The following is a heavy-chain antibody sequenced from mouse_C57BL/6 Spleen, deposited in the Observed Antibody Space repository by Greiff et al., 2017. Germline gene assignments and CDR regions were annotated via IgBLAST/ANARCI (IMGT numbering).Heavy chain of an antibody. D-gene: IGHD1-1*01. CDR1: GYTFTDYE. Sequence: QVQLQQSGAELVRPGASVTLSCKASGYTFTDYEMYWVKQTPVHGLEWIGAIDPETGGTAYNQKFKGKAILTADKSSSTAYMELRSLTSEDSAVYYCTRHYYGSSYRYFDVWGTGTTVTVAS. V-gene: IGHV1-15*01. J-gene: IGHJ1*03. CDR3: TRHYYGSSYRYFDV. CDR2: IDPETGGT.